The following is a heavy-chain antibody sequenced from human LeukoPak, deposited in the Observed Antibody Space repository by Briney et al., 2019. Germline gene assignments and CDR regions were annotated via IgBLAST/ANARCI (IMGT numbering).Heavy chain of an antibody. CDR2: IYYSGST. D-gene: IGHD3-10*01. CDR3: AREVGEYYFDY. Sequence: SETLSLTCSVSGGSISSHYWSWIRQPPGKGLEWIGYIYYSGSTNYNPSLKSRVTISVDASKNHFSLKLSSVTAADTAVYYCAREVGEYYFDYWGQGTLVTVSS. CDR1: GGSISSHY. J-gene: IGHJ4*02. V-gene: IGHV4-59*11.